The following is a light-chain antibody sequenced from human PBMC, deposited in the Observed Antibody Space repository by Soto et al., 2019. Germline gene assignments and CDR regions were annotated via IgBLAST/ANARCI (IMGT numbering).Light chain of an antibody. V-gene: IGKV3-20*01. CDR3: QQYGSFT. Sequence: ENVLTQSPGTLSLSPGERATLSCRASQSVSSSYLAWYQQKPGQAPRLLIYGASSRATGIPDRFSGSGSGTDFTLTISRLEPEDFAVYYCQQYGSFTFGPGTKVDI. J-gene: IGKJ3*01. CDR1: QSVSSSY. CDR2: GAS.